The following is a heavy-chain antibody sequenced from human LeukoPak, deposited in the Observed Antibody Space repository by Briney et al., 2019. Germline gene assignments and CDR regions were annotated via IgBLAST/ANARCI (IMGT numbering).Heavy chain of an antibody. CDR2: IWYDGSNK. D-gene: IGHD3-22*01. CDR1: GFTFSYHW. J-gene: IGHJ4*02. CDR3: ARETYYYDSSGYYPGPNFDY. Sequence: GGSLRLSCAASGFTFSYHWMTWVRQAPGKGLVWVAVIWYDGSNKYYADSVKGRFTISRDNSKNTLYLQMNSLRAEDTAVYYCARETYYYDSSGYYPGPNFDYWGQGTLVIVSS. V-gene: IGHV3-33*08.